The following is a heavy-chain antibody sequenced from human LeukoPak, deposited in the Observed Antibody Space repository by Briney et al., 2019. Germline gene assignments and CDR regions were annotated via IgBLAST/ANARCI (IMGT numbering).Heavy chain of an antibody. CDR3: VRVVPTIGSGWYGDAFDV. D-gene: IGHD6-19*01. Sequence: GGSLRLSCVASGFTLRTFWMHWVRHVPGKRPVWIARINTEGEVTYADSVKGRFTMSRDNAKNELSLQMNSLRIDDSGIYYCVRVVPTIGSGWYGDAFDVWGQGTLVTV. CDR1: GFTLRTFW. J-gene: IGHJ3*01. CDR2: INTEGEV. V-gene: IGHV3-74*03.